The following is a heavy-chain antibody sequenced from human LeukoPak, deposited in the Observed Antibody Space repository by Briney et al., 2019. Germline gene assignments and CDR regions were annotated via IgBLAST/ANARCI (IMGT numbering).Heavy chain of an antibody. D-gene: IGHD2-2*01. CDR2: IKPDSGST. J-gene: IGHJ4*02. V-gene: IGHV1-8*03. CDR1: GYTFTSHA. Sequence: ASVKVSCKASGYTFTSHAISWVRQATGLGLEWMGWIKPDSGSTGHAQKFQGRVVFTSDNPIGTAYMELSSLRSEDTAVYYCARELSTSVPDYWGQGTLVTVSS. CDR3: ARELSTSVPDY.